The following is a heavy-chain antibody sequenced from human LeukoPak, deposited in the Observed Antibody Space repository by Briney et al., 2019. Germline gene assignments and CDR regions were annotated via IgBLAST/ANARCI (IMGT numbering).Heavy chain of an antibody. CDR1: GFTFSSYW. CDR2: IKQDGSEK. CDR3: ARVVGYMDV. V-gene: IGHV3-7*01. Sequence: GGSLRLSCGASGFTFSSYWMTWVRQAPGRGLEWVANIKQDGSEKYYVDSVKGRFTISRDNAKNSLYLQMNSLRAEDTAVYYCARVVGYMDVWGKGTTVTISS. J-gene: IGHJ6*03.